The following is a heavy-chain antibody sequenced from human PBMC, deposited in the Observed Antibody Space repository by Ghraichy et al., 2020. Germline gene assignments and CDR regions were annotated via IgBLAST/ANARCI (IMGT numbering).Heavy chain of an antibody. Sequence: SETLSLTCTVSGGSISSSSFYWGWIRQPPGKGLEWIGSIYYSGSTYYNPSLKSRVIISVDTSKNQFCLKLSSLTAADTAVYYCARDGSSVYDWSIGMDVWGQGTTVAVSS. V-gene: IGHV4-39*07. CDR2: IYYSGST. J-gene: IGHJ6*02. D-gene: IGHD5/OR15-5a*01. CDR3: ARDGSSVYDWSIGMDV. CDR1: GGSISSSSFY.